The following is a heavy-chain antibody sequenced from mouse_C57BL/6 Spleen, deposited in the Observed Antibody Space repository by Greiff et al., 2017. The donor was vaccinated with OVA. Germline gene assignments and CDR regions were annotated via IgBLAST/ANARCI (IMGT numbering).Heavy chain of an antibody. CDR3: TSYYYGSAWFAY. V-gene: IGHV14-4*01. J-gene: IGHJ3*01. CDR1: GFNIKDDY. CDR2: IDPENGDT. Sequence: EVKLQESGAELVRPGASVKLSCTASGFNIKDDYMHWVKQRPEQGLEWIGWIDPENGDTDYASKFQGKATIPADTSSNTAYLQLSSLTSEDTAVYYCTSYYYGSAWFAYWGQGTLVTVSA. D-gene: IGHD1-1*01.